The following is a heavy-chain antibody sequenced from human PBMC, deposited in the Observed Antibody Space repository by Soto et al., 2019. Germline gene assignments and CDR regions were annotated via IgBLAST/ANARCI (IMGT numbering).Heavy chain of an antibody. CDR3: ARDGVVVVAATGWSGMDV. Sequence: ASVKVSCKASGYTFTSYAMHWVRQAPGQRLEWMGWINAGNGNTKYSQKFQGRVTITRDTSASTAYMELSSLRSEDTAVYYCARDGVVVVAATGWSGMDVWGQGTTVTVS. CDR1: GYTFTSYA. CDR2: INAGNGNT. J-gene: IGHJ6*02. V-gene: IGHV1-3*01. D-gene: IGHD2-15*01.